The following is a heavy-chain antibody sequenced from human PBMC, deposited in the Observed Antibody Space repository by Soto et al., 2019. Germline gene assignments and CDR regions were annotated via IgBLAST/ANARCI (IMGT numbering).Heavy chain of an antibody. CDR1: GFTFKRAW. D-gene: IGHD3-10*01. CDR2: IKSGIVGEAT. V-gene: IGHV3-15*07. Sequence: EVQLVESGGGLVKPGGSLTLSCAASGFTFKRAWMNWVRQAPGKGLEWVGRIKSGIVGEATDYGAPVKGRFTISRDDSRNTLSLQMNSLKTEDTAIYYCSTGLGTYYSRFDYWGRGTLVTVSS. CDR3: STGLGTYYSRFDY. J-gene: IGHJ4*02.